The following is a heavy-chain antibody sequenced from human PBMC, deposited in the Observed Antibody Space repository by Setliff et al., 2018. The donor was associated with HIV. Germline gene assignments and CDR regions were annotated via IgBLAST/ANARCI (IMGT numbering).Heavy chain of an antibody. CDR3: ARGHPIVPTGLVSFYFDH. V-gene: IGHV4-34*01. D-gene: IGHD2-2*01. Sequence: PSETLSLTCAVYGGSFSGYHWSWIRRSPGKGLEWIGEIDHSGSTDDNPSLKSRVTISVDTSKNQFSLKLSSVSAADTAVYYCARGHPIVPTGLVSFYFDHWGQGTLVTVSS. J-gene: IGHJ4*02. CDR1: GGSFSGYH. CDR2: IDHSGST.